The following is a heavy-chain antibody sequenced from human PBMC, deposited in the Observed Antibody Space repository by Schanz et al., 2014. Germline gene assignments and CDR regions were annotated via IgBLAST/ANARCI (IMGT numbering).Heavy chain of an antibody. CDR3: AKGRFGELSAFDI. D-gene: IGHD3-10*01. CDR1: GFSFGNYG. V-gene: IGHV3-30*18. Sequence: VQLLESGGGLVQPGGSLRLSCEASGFSFGNYGMSWVRQAPGKGLEWVALVSSDGNNDYYTDSVKGRFTISRDNSKNTLYLQMNSLRAEDTAVYYCAKGRFGELSAFDIWGQGTMXTVSS. CDR2: VSSDGNND. J-gene: IGHJ3*02.